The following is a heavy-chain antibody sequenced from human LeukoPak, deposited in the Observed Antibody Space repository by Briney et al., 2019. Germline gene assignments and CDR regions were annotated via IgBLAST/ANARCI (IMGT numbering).Heavy chain of an antibody. CDR2: ISGSGGST. CDR1: GFTCSSYA. V-gene: IGHV3-23*01. D-gene: IGHD3-22*01. CDR3: AKDAGYYDSSGYYFDY. Sequence: QPGGSLRRSCAASGFTCSSYAMGWVRQAPGKGLEGVSAISGSGGSTYYADSVKGRFTISRDNSKNTLYLQMNSLRAEDTAVYYCAKDAGYYDSSGYYFDYWGQGTLVTVSS. J-gene: IGHJ4*02.